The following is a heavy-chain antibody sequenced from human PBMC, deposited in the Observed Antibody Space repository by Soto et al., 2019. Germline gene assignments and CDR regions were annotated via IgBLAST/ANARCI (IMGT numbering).Heavy chain of an antibody. Sequence: GSLRLSCAASGFTFSSYSMNWVRQAPGKGLEWVSSISSSSSYIYYADSVKGRFTISRDNAKNSLYLQMNSLRAEDTAGYYWARAFSSSSAFDIWGQGTMVTVSS. V-gene: IGHV3-21*01. J-gene: IGHJ3*02. CDR1: GFTFSSYS. CDR3: ARAFSSSSAFDI. D-gene: IGHD6-6*01. CDR2: ISSSSSYI.